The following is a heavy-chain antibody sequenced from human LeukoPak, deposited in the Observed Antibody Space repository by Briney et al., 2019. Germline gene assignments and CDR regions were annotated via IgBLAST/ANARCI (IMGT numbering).Heavy chain of an antibody. J-gene: IGHJ4*02. CDR2: ISGSGGST. CDR3: AKDRKVLEY. Sequence: PGGSLRLSCAASGFTFSSYAMSWVRQAPGKGLEWVSSISGSGGSTYYADSVRGRFTVSRDNSKNTLYLQMNSLRAEDTAVYYCAKDRKVLEYWGQGTLVTVSS. V-gene: IGHV3-23*01. D-gene: IGHD1-1*01. CDR1: GFTFSSYA.